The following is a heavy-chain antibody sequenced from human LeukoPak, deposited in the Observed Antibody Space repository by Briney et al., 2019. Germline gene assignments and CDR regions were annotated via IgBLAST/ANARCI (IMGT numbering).Heavy chain of an antibody. J-gene: IGHJ6*03. V-gene: IGHV4-38-2*02. Sequence: PSQTLSLTCTVSGYSISSGYYWGWIRQSPGKGLEWIGSIYHSGSTYYNPSLKSRVTISVDTSKNQFSLKLSSVTAADTAVYYCAREGCSGGSCYYYYYYYMDVWGKGTTVTVSS. CDR1: GYSISSGYY. D-gene: IGHD2-15*01. CDR3: AREGCSGGSCYYYYYYYMDV. CDR2: IYHSGST.